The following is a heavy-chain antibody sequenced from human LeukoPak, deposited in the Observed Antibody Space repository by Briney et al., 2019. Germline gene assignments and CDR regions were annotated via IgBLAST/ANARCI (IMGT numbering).Heavy chain of an antibody. Sequence: PGGSLRHSCGASGSIFRSFAMHWVRQAPGKGLEWVAVISNDGTNKDSADSVRGRFTISRDNSKNTLDLQMDSLRPEDTAVYYCLRDKGASTYWYFDLWGRGTLVTVSS. J-gene: IGHJ2*01. CDR1: GSIFRSFA. V-gene: IGHV3-30*04. CDR3: LRDKGASTYWYFDL. CDR2: ISNDGTNK. D-gene: IGHD3-16*01.